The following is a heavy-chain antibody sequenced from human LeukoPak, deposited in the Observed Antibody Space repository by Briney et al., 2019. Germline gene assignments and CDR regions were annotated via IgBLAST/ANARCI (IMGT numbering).Heavy chain of an antibody. D-gene: IGHD2-21*02. J-gene: IGHJ4*02. Sequence: HPGGSLRLSCAASVFTFSSYGMLWVRQAPGKGLEWVAIIWYDGSNKYYADSVKGRFTISRDNSKNTLYLQMNSLRAEDTAVYYCATSVSVPLCGGDCSLGDWGQGTLVSVSS. CDR1: VFTFSSYG. CDR3: ATSVSVPLCGGDCSLGD. CDR2: IWYDGSNK. V-gene: IGHV3-33*01.